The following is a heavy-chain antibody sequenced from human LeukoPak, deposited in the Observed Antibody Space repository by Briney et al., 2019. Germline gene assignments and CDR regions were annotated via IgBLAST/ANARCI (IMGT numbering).Heavy chain of an antibody. V-gene: IGHV4-39*07. CDR1: GGSISSSNYY. CDR3: ARDMRWELGEDYFDY. CDR2: IYTSGST. Sequence: NPSETLSLTCTVSGGSISSSNYYCGWIRQPPGKGLEWIGRIYTSGSTNYNPSLKSRVTMSVDTSKNQFSLKLSSVTAADTAVYYCARDMRWELGEDYFDYWGQGTLVTVSS. J-gene: IGHJ4*02. D-gene: IGHD1-26*01.